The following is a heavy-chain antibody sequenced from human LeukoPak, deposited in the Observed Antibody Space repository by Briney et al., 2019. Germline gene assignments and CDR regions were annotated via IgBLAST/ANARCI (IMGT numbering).Heavy chain of an antibody. V-gene: IGHV1-18*01. CDR3: ARLEQYGYLHYYYYYYMDV. CDR2: ISAYNGNT. CDR1: GYTFTSYG. J-gene: IGHJ6*03. Sequence: ASVKVSCNASGYTFTSYGISWVRQAPGQGLEWMGWISAYNGNTNYAQKLQGRVTMTTDTSTSTAYMELRSLRSDDTAVYYCARLEQYGYLHYYYYYYMDVLRKGTTVTVSS. D-gene: IGHD5-18*01.